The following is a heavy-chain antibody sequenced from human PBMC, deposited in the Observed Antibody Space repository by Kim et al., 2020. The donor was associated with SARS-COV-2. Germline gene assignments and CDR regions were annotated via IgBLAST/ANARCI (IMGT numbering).Heavy chain of an antibody. J-gene: IGHJ4*02. D-gene: IGHD5-18*01. CDR2: T. V-gene: IGHV3-53*01. CDR3: ARDEGGYSYSY. Sequence: TNNAASMQGRFTNSGEKSKNTLYLQMNSLRAEDTAVYYCARDEGGYSYSYWGQGTLVTVSS.